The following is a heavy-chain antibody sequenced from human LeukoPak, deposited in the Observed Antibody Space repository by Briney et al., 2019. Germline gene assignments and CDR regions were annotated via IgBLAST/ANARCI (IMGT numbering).Heavy chain of an antibody. CDR2: IYTSGST. CDR1: GGSISSYY. D-gene: IGHD3-3*01. J-gene: IGHJ4*02. CDR3: NLYYYDFWSGDYTDPFDY. Sequence: PSETLSLTCTVSGGSISSYYWSWIRQPAGKGLEWIGRIYTSGSTNYNPSLKSRVTMSVDTSKNQFSLELSSVTAADTAVYYCNLYYYDFWSGDYTDPFDYWGQGTLVTVSS. V-gene: IGHV4-4*07.